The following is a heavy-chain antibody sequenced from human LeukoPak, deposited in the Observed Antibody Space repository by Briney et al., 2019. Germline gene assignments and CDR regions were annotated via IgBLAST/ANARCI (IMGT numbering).Heavy chain of an antibody. CDR2: ISSKGGRT. V-gene: IGHV3-64*01. CDR1: GFTFSSYG. CDR3: ARASIYRPLDY. Sequence: PGGSLRLSCEASGFTFSSYGLHWVRQTPGKGLEYVSSISSKGGRTYYGNSVKGRFTISRDDSKNTLYLQMGSLRAEDMAVYYCARASIYRPLDYWAREPWSPSPQ. D-gene: IGHD4-11*01. J-gene: IGHJ4*02.